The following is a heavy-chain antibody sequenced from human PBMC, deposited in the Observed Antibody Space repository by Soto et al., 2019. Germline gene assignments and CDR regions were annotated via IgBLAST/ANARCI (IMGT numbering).Heavy chain of an antibody. D-gene: IGHD4-17*01. Sequence: GGSLRLSCAASGFTFTSYGMHWVRQAPGQGLEWVAVIWYHGRNEYYADSVKGRFTISRDNSKNTVYLQMNSLRSDDTAVYYCARTARVASVSRLDYWGQGTLVTVSS. CDR3: ARTARVASVSRLDY. CDR2: IWYHGRNE. CDR1: GFTFTSYG. V-gene: IGHV3-33*01. J-gene: IGHJ4*02.